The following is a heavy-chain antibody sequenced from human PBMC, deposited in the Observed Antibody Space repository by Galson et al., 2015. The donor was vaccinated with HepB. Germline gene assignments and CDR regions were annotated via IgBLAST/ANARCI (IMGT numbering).Heavy chain of an antibody. Sequence: SVKVSCKASGDTFSSYATSWVRQAPGQGLEWMGGVIPIFAKAKYALKFQGRVTITADKSTNTAFMELSSLRSEDTSVYYCASANDFWSGYRDAGTSRWFDSWGQGTLVTVSS. CDR2: VIPIFAKA. CDR1: GDTFSSYA. D-gene: IGHD3-3*01. J-gene: IGHJ5*01. V-gene: IGHV1-69*06. CDR3: ASANDFWSGYRDAGTSRWFDS.